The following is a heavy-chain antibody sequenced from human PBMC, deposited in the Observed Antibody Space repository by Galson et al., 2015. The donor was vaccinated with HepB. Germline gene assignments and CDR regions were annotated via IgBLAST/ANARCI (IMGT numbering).Heavy chain of an antibody. CDR3: ARNYDSSGYYSDF. CDR2: TSSSSSYT. CDR1: GFTFSDYY. D-gene: IGHD3-22*01. Sequence: SLRLSCAASGFTFSDYYMSWIRQAPGKGLEWVSYTSSSSSYTNYADSVKGRFTVSRDNSKNTLYLQMNSLRAEDTAVYYCARNYDSSGYYSDFWGQGTLVTVSS. V-gene: IGHV3-11*06. J-gene: IGHJ4*02.